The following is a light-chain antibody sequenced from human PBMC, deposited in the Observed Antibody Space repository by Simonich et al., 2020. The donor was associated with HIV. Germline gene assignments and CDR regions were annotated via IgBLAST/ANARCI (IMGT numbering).Light chain of an antibody. CDR1: SSDVGHDNY. CDR3: SSYTASNTWV. Sequence: QSALIQPASVSGSPGQSITISCTGTSSDVGHDNYVSWYQQNPGKAPKLIIYDVRKRPSGVSNRFSGSKSVNTASLTISGLQAEDEADYSCSSYTASNTWVFGGGTKLTVL. CDR2: DVR. V-gene: IGLV2-14*03. J-gene: IGLJ3*02.